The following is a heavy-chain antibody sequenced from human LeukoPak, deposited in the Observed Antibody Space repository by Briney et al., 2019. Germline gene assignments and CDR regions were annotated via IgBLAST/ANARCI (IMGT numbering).Heavy chain of an antibody. D-gene: IGHD6-13*01. Sequence: PGGSLRLSCATSGFTFSIYWMTWVRQAPGKGLEWVANMKQDGGEKYYVDSVKGRFTISRDNAKNSLYLQMNSLRAEDTAVYYCARIQYSSSWPIDYWGQGTLVTVSS. J-gene: IGHJ4*02. CDR2: MKQDGGEK. CDR1: GFTFSIYW. CDR3: ARIQYSSSWPIDY. V-gene: IGHV3-7*01.